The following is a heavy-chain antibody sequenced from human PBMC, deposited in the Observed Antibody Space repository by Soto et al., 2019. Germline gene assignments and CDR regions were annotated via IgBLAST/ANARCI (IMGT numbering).Heavy chain of an antibody. CDR3: ARGKTPPVGATSYYYGMDV. V-gene: IGHV3-7*05. CDR2: IKQDGSEK. J-gene: IGHJ6*02. CDR1: GFTFSSYW. D-gene: IGHD1-26*01. Sequence: PGGSLRLSCAASGFTFSSYWMSWVRQAPGKGLEWVANIKQDGSEKYYVDSVKGRFTISRDNAKNSLYLQMNSLRAEDTAVYYCARGKTPPVGATSYYYGMDVWGQGTTVTVS.